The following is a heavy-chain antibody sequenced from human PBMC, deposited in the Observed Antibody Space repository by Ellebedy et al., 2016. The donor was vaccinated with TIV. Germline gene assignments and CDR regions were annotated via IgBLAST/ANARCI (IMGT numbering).Heavy chain of an antibody. D-gene: IGHD1-26*01. V-gene: IGHV3-23*01. J-gene: IGHJ6*03. CDR2: ISGSGDST. CDR3: AKGPTTRYYYMDV. Sequence: GESLKISXAASGFTFSSYAVSWVRQAPGKGLEWVSGISGSGDSTYYADSVKGRFTISRDNSKNTLYLQMNSLRAEDTAVYYCAKGPTTRYYYMDVWGKGTTVTVSS. CDR1: GFTFSSYA.